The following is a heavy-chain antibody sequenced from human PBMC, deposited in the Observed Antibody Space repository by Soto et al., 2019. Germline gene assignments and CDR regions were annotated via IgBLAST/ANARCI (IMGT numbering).Heavy chain of an antibody. CDR2: ISSSSGTI. Sequence: GGSLRLSCASSGFTFSSYSMNWVRQAPGKGLEWVSYISSSSGTIYYADSVKGRLTISRDNSKNTLYLQMNSLRAEDTAVYYCAKDSRDYDGRCFDYWGQGTLVTVS. V-gene: IGHV3-48*01. CDR3: AKDSRDYDGRCFDY. D-gene: IGHD4-17*01. J-gene: IGHJ4*02. CDR1: GFTFSSYS.